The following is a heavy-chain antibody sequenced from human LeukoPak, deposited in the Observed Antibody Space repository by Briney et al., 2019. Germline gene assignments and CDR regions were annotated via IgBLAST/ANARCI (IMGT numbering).Heavy chain of an antibody. CDR2: IYYSGST. Sequence: SETLSLTCTVSGGSISSYYWSWIRQPPGKGLEWIGYIYYSGSTNYNPSLKSRVTISVDTSKNQFSLKLSSVTAADTAVYYCASLFGVVKQGDYWGQGTLVTVSS. V-gene: IGHV4-59*01. J-gene: IGHJ4*02. D-gene: IGHD3-3*01. CDR3: ASLFGVVKQGDY. CDR1: GGSISSYY.